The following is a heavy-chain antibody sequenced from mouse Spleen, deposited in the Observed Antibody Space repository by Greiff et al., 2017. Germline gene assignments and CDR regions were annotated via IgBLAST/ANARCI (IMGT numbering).Heavy chain of an antibody. CDR1: GYTFTSYT. CDR2: INPSSGYT. D-gene: IGHD3-2*02. CDR3: ARGKQAYYFDY. V-gene: IGHV1-4*01. Sequence: VKLQESGAELARPGASVKMSCKASGYTFTSYTMHWVKQRPGQGLEWIGYINPSSGYTKYNQKFKDKATLTADKSSSTAYMQLSSLTSEDSAVYYCARGKQAYYFDYWGQGTTLTVSS. J-gene: IGHJ2*01.